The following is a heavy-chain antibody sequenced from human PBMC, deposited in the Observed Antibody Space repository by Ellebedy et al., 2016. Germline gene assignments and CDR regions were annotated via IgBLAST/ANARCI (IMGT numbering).Heavy chain of an antibody. CDR3: AKDLTSIFDY. CDR2: ISYDGSNK. Sequence: GGSLRLSXAASGFTFSSYGMHWVRQAPGKGLEWVAVISYDGSNKYYADSVKGRFTISRDNSKNTLYLQMNSLRAEDTAVYYCAKDLTSIFDYWGQGTLVTVSS. V-gene: IGHV3-30*18. J-gene: IGHJ4*02. CDR1: GFTFSSYG. D-gene: IGHD1-1*01.